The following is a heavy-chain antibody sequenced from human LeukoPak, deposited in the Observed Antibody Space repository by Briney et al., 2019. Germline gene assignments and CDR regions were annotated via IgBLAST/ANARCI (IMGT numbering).Heavy chain of an antibody. D-gene: IGHD6-19*01. V-gene: IGHV1-2*02. CDR3: ARGIRAVAGTFHY. CDR2: INPNSGGT. J-gene: IGHJ4*02. Sequence: GASVKVSCKASEYTFTGYYMHWVRQAPGQGLEWMGWINPNSGGTNYAQKFQGRVTMTRNTSISTAYMELSSLRSEDTAVYYCARGIRAVAGTFHYWGQGTLVTVSS. CDR1: EYTFTGYY.